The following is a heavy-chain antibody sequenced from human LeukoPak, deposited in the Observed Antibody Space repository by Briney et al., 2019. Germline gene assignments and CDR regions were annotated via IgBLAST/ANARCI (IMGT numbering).Heavy chain of an antibody. CDR2: ISAYYGNT. CDR3: ARISYYYYYMDV. V-gene: IGHV1-18*01. Sequence: APVKVSCKASGYTVTSYGISWVRQAPGQGLEWMGWISAYYGNTNYAQKLQGRVTMTTDTSTSTAYMELRSLRSDETAVYHCARISYYYYYMDVWAKGTTVTVSS. J-gene: IGHJ6*03. CDR1: GYTVTSYG.